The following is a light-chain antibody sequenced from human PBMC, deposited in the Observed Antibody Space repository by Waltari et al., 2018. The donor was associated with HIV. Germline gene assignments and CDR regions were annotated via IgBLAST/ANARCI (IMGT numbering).Light chain of an antibody. CDR3: QQRSNWPPLT. Sequence: EIVLTQSPATLFFSPGERATLSCRASQSVGRYLAWYQQNPGQAPRLLIYDASNRATGIPARFSGSGSGTDFTLTISSLQPEDFAVYYCQQRSNWPPLTFGGGTKVGIK. CDR1: QSVGRY. V-gene: IGKV3-11*01. J-gene: IGKJ4*01. CDR2: DAS.